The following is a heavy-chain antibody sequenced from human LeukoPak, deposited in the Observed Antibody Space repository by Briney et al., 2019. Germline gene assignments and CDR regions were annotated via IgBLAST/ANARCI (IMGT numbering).Heavy chain of an antibody. V-gene: IGHV1-2*02. CDR1: EYTFTDYS. J-gene: IGHJ2*01. CDR3: ARNPAHDWYFDL. Sequence: ASVKVSCKASEYTFTDYSIHWVRQAPGQGLEWMGWINPKSGGTYYPQNFQDRVTMTSDTSISTAYMELSRLRSADTAVYYCARNPAHDWYFDLWGRGTLVTVSS. CDR2: INPKSGGT.